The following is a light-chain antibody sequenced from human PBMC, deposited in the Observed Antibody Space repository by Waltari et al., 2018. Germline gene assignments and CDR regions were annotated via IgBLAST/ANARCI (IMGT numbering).Light chain of an antibody. V-gene: IGKV1-27*01. CDR2: AAS. J-gene: IGKJ4*01. CDR1: HDISNY. Sequence: DIQMTQSPSSLSASVGDRVAITCRASHDISNYLAWYQQKPGKVPKLLIYAASTLQSGVPSRFSGSGSGTDFTLTISSLQPEDVATYYCQKYSRAPHFGGGTKVEIK. CDR3: QKYSRAPH.